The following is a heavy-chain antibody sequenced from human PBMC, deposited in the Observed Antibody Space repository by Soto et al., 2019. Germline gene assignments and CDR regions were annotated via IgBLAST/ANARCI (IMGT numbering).Heavy chain of an antibody. CDR1: GCSISNFY. V-gene: IGHV4-59*01. CDR2: ISYSGNT. CDR3: ARAPMVLSRSYFDS. J-gene: IGHJ4*02. Sequence: SETLSLTCTVSGCSISNFYGSWIRQPPGKGLEWIGYISYSGNTNYNPSLKSRVSISVDTSRNQLSLNLTSVTAADTAVYYCARAPMVLSRSYFDSWGQGTPVTVSS. D-gene: IGHD2-8*01.